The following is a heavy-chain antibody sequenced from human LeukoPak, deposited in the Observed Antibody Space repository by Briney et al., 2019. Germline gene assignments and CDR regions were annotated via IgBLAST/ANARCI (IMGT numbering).Heavy chain of an antibody. V-gene: IGHV4-59*01. CDR3: ARCGDASAWFDP. J-gene: IGHJ5*02. D-gene: IGHD7-27*01. CDR1: DDSISHYY. CDR2: IFHSGTT. Sequence: SETLSLTCTVSDDSISHYYWSWIRQPPGKGLEWIGYIFHSGTTKYNPSLKSRVTISIDTSKHQFSLKLTFVTAADTAMYYCARCGDASAWFDPWGQGTLVTVSS.